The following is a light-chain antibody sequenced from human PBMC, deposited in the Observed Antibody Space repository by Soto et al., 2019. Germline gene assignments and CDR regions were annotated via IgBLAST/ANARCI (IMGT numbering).Light chain of an antibody. J-gene: IGKJ3*01. CDR3: QQRYTWPS. CDR1: QSVSNS. CDR2: DAS. Sequence: ETVLTQSPAILSLSPGERAILSCRASQSVSNSLAWYRQKPGQAPRLLIYDASNRATGVPARFSGSGFGTGFTLTITSLEPEDFAVYYCQQRYTWPSFGPGTKVDIK. V-gene: IGKV3-11*01.